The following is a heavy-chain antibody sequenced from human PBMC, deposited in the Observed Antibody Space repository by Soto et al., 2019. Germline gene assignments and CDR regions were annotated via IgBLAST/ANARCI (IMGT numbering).Heavy chain of an antibody. D-gene: IGHD3-10*01. Sequence: PGGSLRLSCAASRFTFSSCGMHWVRQAPGKGLEWVAFISYDGSNKYYADSVKARFTISRDNSKNALYLQMNSLRAEYTAVYYCAKGRYYYGSGSLFDYWGQGTLVTVSS. CDR1: RFTFSSCG. V-gene: IGHV3-30*18. CDR3: AKGRYYYGSGSLFDY. CDR2: ISYDGSNK. J-gene: IGHJ4*02.